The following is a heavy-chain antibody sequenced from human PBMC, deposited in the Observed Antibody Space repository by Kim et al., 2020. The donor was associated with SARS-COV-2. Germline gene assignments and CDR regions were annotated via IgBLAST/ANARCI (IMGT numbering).Heavy chain of an antibody. CDR3: ATVGILTGYNIDY. D-gene: IGHD3-9*01. J-gene: IGHJ4*02. Sequence: YAQKFQGRVTMTEDTSTDTAYMELSSLRSEDTAVYYCATVGILTGYNIDYWGQGTLVTVSS. V-gene: IGHV1-24*01.